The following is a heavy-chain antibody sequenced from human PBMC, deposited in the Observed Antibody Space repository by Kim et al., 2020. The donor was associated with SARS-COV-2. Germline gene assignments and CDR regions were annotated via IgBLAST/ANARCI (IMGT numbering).Heavy chain of an antibody. Sequence: GGSLRLSCATSGFSFSHYWMSWVRQAPGKGLEWVGNIKEDGSEKYYVDSVKGRFTISRDNAKNSLSLQMNSLRAEDTAVYYCVKGGGNFDYWGQGTRVTV. D-gene: IGHD2-21*01. J-gene: IGHJ4*02. CDR2: IKEDGSEK. V-gene: IGHV3-7*03. CDR1: GFSFSHYW. CDR3: VKGGGNFDY.